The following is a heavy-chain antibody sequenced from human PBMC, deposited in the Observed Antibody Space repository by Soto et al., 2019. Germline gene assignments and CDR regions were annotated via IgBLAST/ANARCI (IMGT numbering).Heavy chain of an antibody. CDR2: IDTAGGT. J-gene: IGHJ1*01. V-gene: IGHV3-13*04. D-gene: IGHD3-22*01. CDR3: ARDRVESGYPEYFQH. Sequence: HPGGSLRLSCAASGFTFSSYDIHWVRQGAGKGQEWVSAIDTAGGTSYAGPVKGRFTISRDNSKNTLYLQMNSLGAEDPAVYYCARDRVESGYPEYFQHWGQGTLVTGSS. CDR1: GFTFSSYD.